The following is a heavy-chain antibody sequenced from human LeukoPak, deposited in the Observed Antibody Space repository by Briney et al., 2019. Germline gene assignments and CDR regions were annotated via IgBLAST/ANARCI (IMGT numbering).Heavy chain of an antibody. Sequence: PSETLSLTCTVSGYSISSGYYWGWIRQPPGKGLEWIGSFYHSGSTYYNPSLKSRVTISVDTSKNQFSLKLSSVTAADTAVYYCARDMSGTYYFDYWGQGTLVTVSS. J-gene: IGHJ4*02. CDR3: ARDMSGTYYFDY. D-gene: IGHD1-26*01. CDR2: FYHSGST. CDR1: GYSISSGYY. V-gene: IGHV4-38-2*02.